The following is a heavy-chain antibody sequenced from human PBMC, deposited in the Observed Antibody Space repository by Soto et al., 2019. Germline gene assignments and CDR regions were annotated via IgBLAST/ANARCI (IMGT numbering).Heavy chain of an antibody. V-gene: IGHV2-5*01. Sequence: SGPTRVNPTQTLTLTCTFSGFSLSTSGVGVGWIRQPPGKALEWLALIYWNDDKRYSPSLKSRLTITKDTSKNQVVLTMTNMEHVDTATYYCAHSRAARLGYYYYVVDVWGQRSTVT. CDR1: GFSLSTSGVG. CDR3: AHSRAARLGYYYYVVDV. D-gene: IGHD6-6*01. CDR2: IYWNDDK. J-gene: IGHJ6*02.